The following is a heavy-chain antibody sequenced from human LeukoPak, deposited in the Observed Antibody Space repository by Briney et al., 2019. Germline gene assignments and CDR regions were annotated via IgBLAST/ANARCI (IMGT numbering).Heavy chain of an antibody. CDR2: IYYSGST. CDR3: AREAREQQLGGKNYYYYYMDV. CDR1: GGSISSYY. Sequence: PSETLSLTCAVSGGSISSYYWSWIRQPPGKGLEWIGYIYYSGSTNYNPSLKSRVTISVDTSKDQFSLKLSSVTAAGTAVYYCAREAREQQLGGKNYYYYYMDVWGKGTTVTISS. J-gene: IGHJ6*03. D-gene: IGHD6-13*01. V-gene: IGHV4-59*01.